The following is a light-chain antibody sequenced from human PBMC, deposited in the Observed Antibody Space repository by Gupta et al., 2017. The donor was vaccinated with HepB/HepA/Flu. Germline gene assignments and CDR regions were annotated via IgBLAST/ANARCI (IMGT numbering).Light chain of an antibody. CDR2: WAS. CDR1: QSVLYTSNNKNY. Sequence: IVMTQSPDSLAVSLGERATINCKSSQSVLYTSNNKNYLSWYQQKPGQPPKLLIYWASTRESGVPDRCSGSGYGTDFTLTISSRQAEDVAVYYCHQYYNNPLYTFGQGTKLEIK. V-gene: IGKV4-1*01. CDR3: HQYYNNPLYT. J-gene: IGKJ2*01.